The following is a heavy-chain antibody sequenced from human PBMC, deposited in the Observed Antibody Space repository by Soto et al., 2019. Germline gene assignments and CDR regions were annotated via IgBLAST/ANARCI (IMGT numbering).Heavy chain of an antibody. CDR2: ISYDGSNK. V-gene: IGHV3-30-3*01. CDR3: ARDLRASELREYYYYYYGMDV. D-gene: IGHD1-26*01. J-gene: IGHJ6*01. CDR1: GFTFSSYA. Sequence: QVQLVESGGGVVQPGRSLRLSCAASGFTFSSYAMHWVRQAPGKGLEWVAVISYDGSNKYYTDSVKGRFTISRDNSKNTLYLQMNSLRAEDTAVYYCARDLRASELREYYYYYYGMDVW.